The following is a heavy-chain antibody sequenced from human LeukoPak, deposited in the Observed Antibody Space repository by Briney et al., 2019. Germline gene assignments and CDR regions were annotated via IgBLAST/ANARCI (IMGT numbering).Heavy chain of an antibody. CDR3: ARLHYDSSGYYYFDY. Sequence: SETLSLTCTVSGGSISSYYWSWIRHPAGKGLEWIGRIYTSGSTNCNPSLKSRVTMSVDTSKNQFSLKLSSVTAADTAVYYCARLHYDSSGYYYFDYWGQGTLVTVSS. CDR2: IYTSGST. J-gene: IGHJ4*02. CDR1: GGSISSYY. V-gene: IGHV4-4*07. D-gene: IGHD3-22*01.